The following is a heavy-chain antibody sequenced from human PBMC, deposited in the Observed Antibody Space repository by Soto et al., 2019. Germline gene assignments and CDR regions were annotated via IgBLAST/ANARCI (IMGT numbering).Heavy chain of an antibody. Sequence: QVQLVQSGAEGKKPGSSVKVSCKASGGTFSSYAISWVRQAPGQGLEWMGGIIPIFGTANYAQKFQGRVTITADESTSTAYMELSSLRSEVTAVYYCTRRYCSGGSCQYFDYWGQGTLVTVSS. V-gene: IGHV1-69*12. J-gene: IGHJ4*02. CDR2: IIPIFGTA. CDR1: GGTFSSYA. D-gene: IGHD2-15*01. CDR3: TRRYCSGGSCQYFDY.